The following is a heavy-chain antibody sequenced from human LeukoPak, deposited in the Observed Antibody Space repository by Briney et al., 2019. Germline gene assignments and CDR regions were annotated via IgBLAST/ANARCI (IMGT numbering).Heavy chain of an antibody. V-gene: IGHV3-23*01. CDR1: GLAFSSYA. J-gene: IGHJ4*02. Sequence: GGSLRLSCAASGLAFSSYAMSRVRQPPGKGLEWVSTISVASITFYADSVKGRFTISRDNSRNTVYLQMTSLRADDTAVYYCADYGVSGVRNNFYWGLGTLVTVSS. CDR3: ADYGVSGVRNNFY. D-gene: IGHD3-3*01. CDR2: ISVASIT.